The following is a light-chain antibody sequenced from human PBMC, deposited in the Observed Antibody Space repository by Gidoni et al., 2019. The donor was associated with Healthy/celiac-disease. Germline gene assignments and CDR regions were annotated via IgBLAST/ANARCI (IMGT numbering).Light chain of an antibody. Sequence: EIVLTQSPATLSLSPGERATLSCRASQSVSSYIAWYQQKPGQAPRHLIYDASNRATGIPARFSGGGSGTDFTLTISSLEPEDFAVYYCQQRSNWPPITFGQGTRLEIK. V-gene: IGKV3-11*01. CDR2: DAS. CDR1: QSVSSY. J-gene: IGKJ5*01. CDR3: QQRSNWPPIT.